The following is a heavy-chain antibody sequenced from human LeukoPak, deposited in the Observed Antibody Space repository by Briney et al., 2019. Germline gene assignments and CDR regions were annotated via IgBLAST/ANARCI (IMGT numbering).Heavy chain of an antibody. J-gene: IGHJ4*02. CDR3: ARASFMITFGGVIVIPPHFDY. Sequence: TSGTLSLTCTVSGGSISSGSYYWSWIRQPAGKGLEWIGRIYTSGSTNYNPSLKSRVTISVDTSKNQFSLKLSSVTAADTAVYYCARASFMITFGGVIVIPPHFDYWGQGTLVTVSS. CDR2: IYTSGST. D-gene: IGHD3-16*02. V-gene: IGHV4-61*02. CDR1: GGSISSGSYY.